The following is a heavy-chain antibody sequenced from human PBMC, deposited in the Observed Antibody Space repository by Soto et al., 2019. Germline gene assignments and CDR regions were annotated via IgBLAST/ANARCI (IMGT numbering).Heavy chain of an antibody. V-gene: IGHV3-30-3*01. CDR3: AREGPGIAVAGNFDY. D-gene: IGHD6-19*01. J-gene: IGHJ4*02. Sequence: QVQLVESGGGVVQPGRSLRLSCAASGFTFSSYAMHWVRQAPGKGLEWVAVISYDGSNKYYADSVKGRFTISRDNSKNTLYLQMNSLRAEDTAVYYCAREGPGIAVAGNFDYWGQGTLVTVSS. CDR2: ISYDGSNK. CDR1: GFTFSSYA.